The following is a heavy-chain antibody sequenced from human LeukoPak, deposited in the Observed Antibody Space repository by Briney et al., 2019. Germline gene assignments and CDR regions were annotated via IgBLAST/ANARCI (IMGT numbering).Heavy chain of an antibody. CDR3: ARRMGVYSSSTYWYFDL. V-gene: IGHV3-7*01. Sequence: PPETLSLTCTVSGGSISNYYWSWVRQAPGKGLEWVANIKQDGSEKYYVDSVRGRFTISRDNAKNSLYLQMNSLRAEDTAVYYCARRMGVYSSSTYWYFDLWGRGTLVTVSS. J-gene: IGHJ2*01. D-gene: IGHD6-6*01. CDR1: GGSISNYY. CDR2: IKQDGSEK.